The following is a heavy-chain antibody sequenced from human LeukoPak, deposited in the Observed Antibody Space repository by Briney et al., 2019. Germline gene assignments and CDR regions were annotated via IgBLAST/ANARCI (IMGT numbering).Heavy chain of an antibody. CDR2: IYYSGST. V-gene: IGHV4-59*01. J-gene: IGHJ6*03. Sequence: SETLSLTCTASGGSISSYYWSWIRQPPGKGLEWIGYIYYSGSTNYNPSLKSRVTISVDTSKNQFSLKLSSVTAADTAVYYCARGMTQEYYYYYYYMDVWGKGTTVTVSS. CDR3: ARGMTQEYYYYYYYMDV. CDR1: GGSISSYY.